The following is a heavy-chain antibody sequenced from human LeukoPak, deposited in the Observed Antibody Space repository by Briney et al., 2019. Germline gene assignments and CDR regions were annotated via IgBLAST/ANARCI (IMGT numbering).Heavy chain of an antibody. CDR2: IRSKAYGGTT. CDR1: GFTFGDYA. D-gene: IGHD6-6*01. J-gene: IGHJ5*02. Sequence: GRSLRLSCTASGFTFGDYAMSWVRQAPGEGREWVGFIRSKAYGGTTEYAASVKGRFTISRDDSKSIAYLQMNSLKTEDTAVYYCTRDRPPIAARPSWFDPWGQGTLVTVSS. CDR3: TRDRPPIAARPSWFDP. V-gene: IGHV3-49*04.